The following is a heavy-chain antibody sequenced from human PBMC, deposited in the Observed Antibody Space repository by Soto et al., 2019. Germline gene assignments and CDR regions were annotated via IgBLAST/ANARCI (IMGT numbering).Heavy chain of an antibody. D-gene: IGHD5-18*01. CDR1: GFTFSDYY. V-gene: IGHV3-11*06. J-gene: IGHJ2*01. Sequence: TGGSLRLSCAASGFTFSDYYMSWIRQAPGKGLEWVSYISSSSYTNYADSVKGRFTISRDNAKNPLYLQMNSLRAEDTAVYYCARGRAVVPAAYSYGSHWYFDLWGRGTLVTVSS. CDR2: ISSSSYT. CDR3: ARGRAVVPAAYSYGSHWYFDL.